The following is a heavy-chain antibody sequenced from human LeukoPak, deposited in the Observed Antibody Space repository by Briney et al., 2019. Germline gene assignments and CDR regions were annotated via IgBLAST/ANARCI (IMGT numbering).Heavy chain of an antibody. J-gene: IGHJ3*02. CDR1: GFTFSSYA. V-gene: IGHV3-30-3*02. CDR2: ISYDGSNK. Sequence: GGSLRLSCAASGFTFSSYAMHWVRQAPGKGLEWVAVISYDGSNKYYADSVKGRFTISRDNSKSTLYLQMNSLRAEDTALYYCAKSRSAYPRVDGFDMWGQGTMVTVSS. D-gene: IGHD3-3*01. CDR3: AKSRSAYPRVDGFDM.